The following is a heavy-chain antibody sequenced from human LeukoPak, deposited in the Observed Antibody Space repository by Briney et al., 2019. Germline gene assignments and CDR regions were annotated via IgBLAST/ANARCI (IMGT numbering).Heavy chain of an antibody. D-gene: IGHD2-15*01. V-gene: IGHV1-8*01. CDR3: ARRRYCSGGSCRAGAYYFDY. J-gene: IGHJ4*02. CDR2: MNPNSGNT. Sequence: ASVKVSCKASGYTFTSYDINWVRQATGQGLEWMGWMNPNSGNTGYAQKFQGRVTMTRNTSISTAYMELSSPRSEDTAVYYCARRRYCSGGSCRAGAYYFDYWGQGTLVTVSS. CDR1: GYTFTSYD.